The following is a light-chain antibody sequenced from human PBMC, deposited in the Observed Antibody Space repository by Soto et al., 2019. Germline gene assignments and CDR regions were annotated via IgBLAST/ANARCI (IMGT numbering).Light chain of an antibody. CDR2: EVS. Sequence: QSVLTQPPSASGSPGQSVTISCTGTSSDVGGYNYVSWYQQHPGKAPKLMIFEVSKRPSGVPYRFSGSKSGDTASLTVSGLQAEDEADYYCSSYAGSNNYVFGAGTKV. CDR3: SSYAGSNNYV. CDR1: SSDVGGYNY. V-gene: IGLV2-8*01. J-gene: IGLJ1*01.